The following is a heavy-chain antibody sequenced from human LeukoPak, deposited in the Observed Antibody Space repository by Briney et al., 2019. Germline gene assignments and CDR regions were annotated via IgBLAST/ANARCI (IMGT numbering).Heavy chain of an antibody. CDR1: SGSISTYY. V-gene: IGHV4-4*07. D-gene: IGHD6-19*01. J-gene: IGHJ4*02. Sequence: SETLSLTCTVSSGSISTYYWSWIRQPPGKGLEWIGRIYTSGSTKYNPSLKSRVTMSVDTSKNQVSLNLTSVTAADTAVYFCARGDRSGWYNDNWGQGALVTVSS. CDR3: ARGDRSGWYNDN. CDR2: IYTSGST.